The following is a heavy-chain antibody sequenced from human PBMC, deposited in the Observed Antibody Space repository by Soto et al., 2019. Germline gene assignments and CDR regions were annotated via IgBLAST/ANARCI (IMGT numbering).Heavy chain of an antibody. V-gene: IGHV3-30*18. J-gene: IGHJ4*02. D-gene: IGHD1-26*01. CDR3: AKDRSWSYYGGVDY. CDR1: GFTFSTYG. Sequence: QVQLVESGGGVVQPGRSLRLSCAASGFTFSTYGMHWVRQAPGKGLEWVAVISYDGNNKYYADSVKGRFTISRDNSKNTLYLQMNSLRAGDTAVYYCAKDRSWSYYGGVDYWGQGTLVTVSS. CDR2: ISYDGNNK.